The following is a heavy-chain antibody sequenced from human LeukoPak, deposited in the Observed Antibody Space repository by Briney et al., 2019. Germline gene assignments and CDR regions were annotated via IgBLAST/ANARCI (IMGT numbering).Heavy chain of an antibody. D-gene: IGHD3-16*01. Sequence: ASVRVSCKASGYTFINYDINWARQATGQGLEWMGWMNPNSGNTDYAQKFQGRVTMTRNTSISTAYMELSSLRFEDTAVYYCARGLGGWFDPWGQGTLVTVSS. J-gene: IGHJ5*02. CDR1: GYTFINYD. CDR2: MNPNSGNT. V-gene: IGHV1-8*01. CDR3: ARGLGGWFDP.